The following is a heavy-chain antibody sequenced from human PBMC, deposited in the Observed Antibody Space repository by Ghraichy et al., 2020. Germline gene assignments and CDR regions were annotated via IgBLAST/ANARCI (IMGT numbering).Heavy chain of an antibody. J-gene: IGHJ4*02. CDR2: IYPGHSDT. Sequence: GESLNISCKGSGYSFTSYWIVWVRQMPGKGLEWMGIIYPGHSDTSYSPSFQGQVTISADKSISTAYLQWSSLKASDTAMYYCARHRGKIPQYCSGGVCDSYFDDWGQGTLVTVSS. CDR3: ARHRGKIPQYCSGGVCDSYFDD. CDR1: GYSFTSYW. V-gene: IGHV5-51*01. D-gene: IGHD2-15*01.